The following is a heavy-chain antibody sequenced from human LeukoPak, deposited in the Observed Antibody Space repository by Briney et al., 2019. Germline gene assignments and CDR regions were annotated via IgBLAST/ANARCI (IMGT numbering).Heavy chain of an antibody. CDR2: IYYSGNT. D-gene: IGHD4-17*01. J-gene: IGHJ6*02. CDR1: GGSISSFY. CDR3: AREDPQTTVPEGMDV. V-gene: IGHV4-59*01. Sequence: PSETLSLTCTVSGGSISSFYWSWIRQPPGKGLEWIGYIYYSGNTNYNPSPKSRVTLSVDTSKNQFSLKLSSVTAADTAVYYCAREDPQTTVPEGMDVWGQGTTVTVSS.